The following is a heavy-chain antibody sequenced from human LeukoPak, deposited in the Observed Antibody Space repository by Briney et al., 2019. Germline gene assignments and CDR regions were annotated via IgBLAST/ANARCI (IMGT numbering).Heavy chain of an antibody. CDR1: GFTFSSYA. CDR2: ISGSGGST. V-gene: IGHV3-23*01. CDR3: ANFFSCSSTSCYTREDY. Sequence: PGGSLRLSCAASGFTFSSYAMSWVRQAPGKGLEWVSAISGSGGSTYYADSVKGRFTISRDNSKNTLYLQMNSLRAEDTAVYYCANFFSCSSTSCYTREDYWGQGTLVTVSA. D-gene: IGHD2-2*02. J-gene: IGHJ4*02.